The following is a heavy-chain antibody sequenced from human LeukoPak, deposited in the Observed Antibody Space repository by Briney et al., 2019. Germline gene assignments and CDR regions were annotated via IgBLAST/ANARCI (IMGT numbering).Heavy chain of an antibody. V-gene: IGHV3-11*01. Sequence: GGSLRLSCAASGFTFSDYYMGWLRQAPGKGPEWVSYITSSGSSVYYPDSVKGRFTISRDNAKNSLFLQINSLRAEDTAMFYCARALNDAFDIWGQGAMVTVSS. CDR2: ITSSGSSV. CDR1: GFTFSDYY. J-gene: IGHJ3*02. CDR3: ARALNDAFDI.